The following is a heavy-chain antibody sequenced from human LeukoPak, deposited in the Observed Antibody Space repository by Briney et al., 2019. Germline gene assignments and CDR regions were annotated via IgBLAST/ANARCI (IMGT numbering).Heavy chain of an antibody. Sequence: SVKVSCKASGFTFSSSAIQWVRQARGQRLEWIGWIVVGSGNTNYAQKFQERVTITRDMSTSTAYMELSSLRSEDTAVCYCAADRDILTGYYLENDAFDMWGQGTMVTVSS. V-gene: IGHV1-58*02. J-gene: IGHJ3*02. CDR3: AADRDILTGYYLENDAFDM. D-gene: IGHD3-9*01. CDR1: GFTFSSSA. CDR2: IVVGSGNT.